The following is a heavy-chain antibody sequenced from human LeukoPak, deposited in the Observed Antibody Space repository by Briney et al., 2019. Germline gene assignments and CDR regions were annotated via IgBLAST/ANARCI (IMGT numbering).Heavy chain of an antibody. CDR3: AKTDVGIGWHHFDY. CDR2: ISNSGGRT. J-gene: IGHJ4*02. D-gene: IGHD6-19*01. CDR1: GFTFSSYA. V-gene: IGHV3-23*01. Sequence: GGSLRLSCGASGFTFSSYAMSWVRQAPGKGLEWVSAISNSGGRTYYEDSVKGRFTIPRDNSDNTLYLQMNSLRAEDTAVYYCAKTDVGIGWHHFDYWGQGTLVTVSS.